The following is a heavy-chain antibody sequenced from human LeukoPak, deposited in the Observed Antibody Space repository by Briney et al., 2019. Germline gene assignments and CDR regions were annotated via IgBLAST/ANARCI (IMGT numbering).Heavy chain of an antibody. CDR1: GFTFNHHW. D-gene: IGHD3-16*01. Sequence: GGSLRLSCAASGFTFNHHWMSWVRQAPGKGLGWVANIKQDESEEYYADSVKGRFTISGDNAKNSLYLQMNSLRPEDSAMYYCARELWELDAFDIWGQGTMVIVSS. CDR3: ARELWELDAFDI. V-gene: IGHV3-7*03. CDR2: IKQDESEE. J-gene: IGHJ3*02.